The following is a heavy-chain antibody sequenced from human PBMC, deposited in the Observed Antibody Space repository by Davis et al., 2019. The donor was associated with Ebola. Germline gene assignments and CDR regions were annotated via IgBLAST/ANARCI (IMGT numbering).Heavy chain of an antibody. CDR1: GFTFSSYS. CDR2: ISSSSSTI. V-gene: IGHV3-48*02. D-gene: IGHD2-21*01. CDR3: ARAGIDEFDY. J-gene: IGHJ4*02. Sequence: GESLKISCAASGFTFSSYSMNWVRQAPGKGLEWVSYISSSSSTIYYADSVKGRFTISRDNAKNSLYLQMNSLRDEDTAVYYCARAGIDEFDYWGQGTLVTVSS.